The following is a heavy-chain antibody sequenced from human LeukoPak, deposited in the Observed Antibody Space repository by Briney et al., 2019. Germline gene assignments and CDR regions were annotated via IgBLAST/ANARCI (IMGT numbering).Heavy chain of an antibody. D-gene: IGHD6-13*01. CDR2: ISGSGGST. J-gene: IGHJ4*02. CDR3: AKDFKYSGSWYVGYYFDY. CDR1: GFTFSSYA. Sequence: PGGSLRLSCAASGFTFSSYAMSWVRQAPGKGLEWVSAISGSGGSTYYADSVKGRFTISRDNSKNTLYLQMNSLRAEDTAVYYCAKDFKYSGSWYVGYYFDYWGQGTLVTVSS. V-gene: IGHV3-23*01.